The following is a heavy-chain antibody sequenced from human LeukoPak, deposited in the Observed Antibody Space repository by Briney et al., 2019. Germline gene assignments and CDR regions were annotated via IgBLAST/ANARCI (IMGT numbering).Heavy chain of an antibody. D-gene: IGHD4-17*01. CDR3: ARDPYYGDYVV. CDR1: GSTFSSYE. J-gene: IGHJ4*02. CDR2: ISSSGSTI. V-gene: IGHV3-48*03. Sequence: TGGSLRLSCAASGSTFSSYEMNWVRQAPGKGLEWVSYISSSGSTIYYADSVKGRFTISRDNAKNSLYLQMNSLRAEDTAVYYCARDPYYGDYVVWGQGTLVTVSS.